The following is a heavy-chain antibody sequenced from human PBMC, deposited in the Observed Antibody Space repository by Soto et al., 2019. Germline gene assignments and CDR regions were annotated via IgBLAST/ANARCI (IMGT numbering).Heavy chain of an antibody. CDR2: FDPEDGET. D-gene: IGHD3-9*01. V-gene: IGHV1-24*01. Sequence: ASVKVSCKVSGYTLTELSMHWVRQAPGKGLEWMGGFDPEDGETIYAQKFQGRVTMTEDTSTDTAYMELSSLRSEDTAVYYCATRDLDWLLFAFDIWAQGKMVTVSS. CDR1: GYTLTELS. CDR3: ATRDLDWLLFAFDI. J-gene: IGHJ3*02.